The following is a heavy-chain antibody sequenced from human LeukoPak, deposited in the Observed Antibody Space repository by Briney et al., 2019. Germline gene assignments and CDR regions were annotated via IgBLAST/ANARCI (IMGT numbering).Heavy chain of an antibody. CDR1: GGSFSGYY. V-gene: IGHV4-34*01. Sequence: SETLSLTCAVYGGSFSGYYWSWIRQPPGKGLEWIGEINHSGSTNYNPFLKSRVTISVDTSKNQFSLKLSSVTAADTAVYYCASASGYAVFDYWGQGTLVTVSS. D-gene: IGHD5-12*01. J-gene: IGHJ4*02. CDR2: INHSGST. CDR3: ASASGYAVFDY.